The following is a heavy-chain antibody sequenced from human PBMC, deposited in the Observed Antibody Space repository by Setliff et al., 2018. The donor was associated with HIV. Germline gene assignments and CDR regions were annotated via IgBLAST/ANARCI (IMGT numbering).Heavy chain of an antibody. CDR1: GYSFADYA. J-gene: IGHJ2*01. CDR2: INTNTGNP. CDR3: ARGGTHYDFWSGYRLGYFDL. Sequence: ASVKVSCKASGYSFADYAMNWVRQAPRRGLEWMGYINTNTGNPTYAQGFTGRFVFSFDTSVTTAYLQITGLRTEDTAVYFCARGGTHYDFWSGYRLGYFDLWGRGTLVTVSS. D-gene: IGHD3-3*01. V-gene: IGHV7-4-1*02.